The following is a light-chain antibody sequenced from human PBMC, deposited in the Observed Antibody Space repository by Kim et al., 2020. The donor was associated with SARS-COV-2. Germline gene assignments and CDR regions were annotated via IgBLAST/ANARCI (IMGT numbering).Light chain of an antibody. V-gene: IGKV1-5*03. CDR2: GAS. Sequence: DIQMTQSPSTLSASVGDRVTITCRASQSISAWLAWSLQKPGKAPKLLIHGASTLDSGVPSRFSGNGSGTEFTLTVSSLQPEDFATYYCHQYSTYPFTFGQGTKLEIK. CDR3: HQYSTYPFT. J-gene: IGKJ2*01. CDR1: QSISAW.